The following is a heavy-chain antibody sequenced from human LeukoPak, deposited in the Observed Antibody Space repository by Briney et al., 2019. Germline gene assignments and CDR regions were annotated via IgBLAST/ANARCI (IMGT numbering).Heavy chain of an antibody. V-gene: IGHV1-46*01. CDR3: ARAGGSGYDFMGGFYYYYYMDV. J-gene: IGHJ6*03. CDR1: GYTFTSYY. CDR2: INPSGDNT. D-gene: IGHD5-12*01. Sequence: ASVKVSCKASGYTFTSYYMYWVRQAPGQGLEWIGIINPSGDNTNYAQKFQGRVTMTRDMSTTTVYMELSRLRSDDTAVYYCARAGGSGYDFMGGFYYYYYMDVWGKGTTVTVSS.